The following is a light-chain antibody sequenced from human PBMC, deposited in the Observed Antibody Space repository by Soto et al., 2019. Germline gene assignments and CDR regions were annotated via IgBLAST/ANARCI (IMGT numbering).Light chain of an antibody. Sequence: DIQMTQSPSSLSASVGDRVTITCRASQSISSYLNWYQQKPGKAPKLLIYAASSLQSGVPSRFSGSGSGTDFTLTISSLQPEDFATYYCQQSYSTPPWTFGQGTKGEI. CDR1: QSISSY. CDR3: QQSYSTPPWT. V-gene: IGKV1-39*01. J-gene: IGKJ1*01. CDR2: AAS.